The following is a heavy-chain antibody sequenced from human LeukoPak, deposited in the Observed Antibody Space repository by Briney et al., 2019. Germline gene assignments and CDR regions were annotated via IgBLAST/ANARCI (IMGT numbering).Heavy chain of an antibody. CDR1: GYTFTSYY. CDR2: INPSGGST. D-gene: IGHD6-19*01. V-gene: IGHV1-46*01. Sequence: ASVKVSCKASGYTFTSYYIHWVRQAPGQGLEWMGIINPSGGSTSYAQKFQGRVTMTRDMSTSTVYMELSSLRSEDTAVYYCAREGAVAGTIDYWGQGTLDTVSS. J-gene: IGHJ4*02. CDR3: AREGAVAGTIDY.